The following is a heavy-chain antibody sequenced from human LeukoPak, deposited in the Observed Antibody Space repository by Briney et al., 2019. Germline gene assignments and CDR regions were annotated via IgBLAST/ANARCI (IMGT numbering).Heavy chain of an antibody. CDR3: ARTWQLVREKWFDP. CDR2: LYDAGKA. D-gene: IGHD4/OR15-4a*01. V-gene: IGHV4-59*03. CDR1: NAYIRGHL. J-gene: IGHJ5*02. Sequence: PLETLSLTCTVSNAYIRGHLWSWIRQTPGGGLEWIGWLYDAGKADYNPSLKSRATISEGTSRYQFSLTLRSVTAADTAIYYCARTWQLVREKWFDPWGPGIQVTVSS.